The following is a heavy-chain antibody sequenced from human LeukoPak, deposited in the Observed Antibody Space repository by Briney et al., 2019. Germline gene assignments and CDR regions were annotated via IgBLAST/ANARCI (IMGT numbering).Heavy chain of an antibody. CDR2: ISSSGSTI. CDR3: ATAAGTAHRSFQLRNPAHDAFDI. Sequence: GGSLRLSCGASGFTFSSYSMNWVRQAPGKGLEWVSYISSSGSTIYYADSVKGRFTISRDNAKNTLYLQMNSLRAEDTAVYYCATAAGTAHRSFQLRNPAHDAFDIWGQGTMVTVSS. CDR1: GFTFSSYS. V-gene: IGHV3-48*04. J-gene: IGHJ3*02. D-gene: IGHD6-13*01.